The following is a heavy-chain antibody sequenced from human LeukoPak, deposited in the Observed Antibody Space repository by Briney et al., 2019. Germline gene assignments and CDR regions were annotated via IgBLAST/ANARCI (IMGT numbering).Heavy chain of an antibody. CDR3: AREGWELLSEYFQH. Sequence: SETLSLTCAVYGGSFSGYYWSWIRQPPGKGLEWIGEINHSGSTNYNPSLKSRVTMSVDTSKNQFSLKLSSVTAADTAVYYCAREGWELLSEYFQHWGQGTLVTVSS. V-gene: IGHV4-34*01. D-gene: IGHD1-26*01. J-gene: IGHJ1*01. CDR2: INHSGST. CDR1: GGSFSGYY.